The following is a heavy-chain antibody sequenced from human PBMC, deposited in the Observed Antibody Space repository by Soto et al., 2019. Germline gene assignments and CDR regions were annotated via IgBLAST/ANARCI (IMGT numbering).Heavy chain of an antibody. Sequence: PSETLSLTCAVYGGSFSGYYWSWIRQPPGKGLEWIGEINHSGSTNYNPSLKSRVTISVDTSKNQFSLKLSSVTAADTAVYYCARVGPYYYDSSGYYDLPHFDYWGQGTLVTVSS. V-gene: IGHV4-34*01. D-gene: IGHD3-22*01. CDR1: GGSFSGYY. CDR2: INHSGST. J-gene: IGHJ4*02. CDR3: ARVGPYYYDSSGYYDLPHFDY.